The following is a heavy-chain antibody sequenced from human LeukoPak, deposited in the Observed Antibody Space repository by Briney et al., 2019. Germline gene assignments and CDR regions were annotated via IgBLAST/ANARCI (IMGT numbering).Heavy chain of an antibody. CDR1: GFTFDDYA. J-gene: IGHJ4*02. CDR2: ISGDGGIT. CDR3: AKDIGGYSFAADY. D-gene: IGHD5-18*01. V-gene: IGHV3-43*02. Sequence: GGSLRLSCAASGFTFDDYAMHWVRQGPGKGLEWVSLISGDGGITYYADSVKGRFTIYRDNSKNSLYLQMNNLRTEDTALYYCAKDIGGYSFAADYWGQGTLVTVSS.